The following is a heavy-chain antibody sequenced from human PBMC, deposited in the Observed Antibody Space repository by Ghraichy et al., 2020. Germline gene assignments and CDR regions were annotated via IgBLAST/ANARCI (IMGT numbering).Heavy chain of an antibody. Sequence: SQTLSLTCAISGYSVSSKSAAWNWIRQSPSGGLEWLGRTYYRSKWYSDYAVSVRSRITINPDTSKNQYSLQLNSVTPEDTAVYYCARYTSSWFLDNWGQGTLVIVSS. D-gene: IGHD6-13*01. CDR2: TYYRSKWYS. CDR3: ARYTSSWFLDN. CDR1: GYSVSSKSAA. V-gene: IGHV6-1*01. J-gene: IGHJ4*02.